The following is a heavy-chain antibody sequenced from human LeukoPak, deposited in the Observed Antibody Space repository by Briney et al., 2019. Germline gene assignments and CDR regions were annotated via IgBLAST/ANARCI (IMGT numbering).Heavy chain of an antibody. CDR1: GFDFSNSF. J-gene: IGHJ4*02. CDR2: ISSRSTTI. CDR3: GKGSLAVPATPLDF. Sequence: PGGSLRLSCTASGFDFSNSFMSWIRQAPGKGLEWISYISSRSTTIHYADSVKGRFTISRDNAKNTVYLQMNNLRVDDTAVFYCGKGSLAVPATPLDFWGQGTLVTVSS. D-gene: IGHD2-15*01. V-gene: IGHV3-11*01.